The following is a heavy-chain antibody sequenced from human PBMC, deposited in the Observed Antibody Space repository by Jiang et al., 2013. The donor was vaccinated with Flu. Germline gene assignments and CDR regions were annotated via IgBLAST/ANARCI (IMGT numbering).Heavy chain of an antibody. CDR2: INPNSGGT. V-gene: IGHV1-2*04. CDR1: GYTFTGYY. CDR3: ARDRGRYSGYPGDY. Sequence: GAEVKKPGASVKVSCKASGYTFTGYYMHWVRQAPGQGLEWMGWINPNSGGTNYAQKFQGWVTMTRDTSISTAYMELSRLRSDDTAVYYCARDRGRYSGYPGDYWGQGTLVTVSS. D-gene: IGHD5-12*01. J-gene: IGHJ4*02.